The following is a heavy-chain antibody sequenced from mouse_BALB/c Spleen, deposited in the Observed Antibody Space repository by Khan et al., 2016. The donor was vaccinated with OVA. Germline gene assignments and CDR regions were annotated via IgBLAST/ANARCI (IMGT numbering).Heavy chain of an antibody. CDR2: IYPYNDDT. D-gene: IGHD1-1*01. J-gene: IGHJ4*01. CDR3: GRSATDYYTVDS. CDR1: GYTFTDYV. V-gene: IGHV1S136*01. Sequence: VQLQQPGPELVQPGASVKMSCKTSGYTFTDYVMHWVKQKPGQGLEWIGYIYPYNDDTESTERFRGKATLTLDKSSNTAYMELNSLTSAYSAVYDCGRSATDYYTVDSWGQGTSVTVSS.